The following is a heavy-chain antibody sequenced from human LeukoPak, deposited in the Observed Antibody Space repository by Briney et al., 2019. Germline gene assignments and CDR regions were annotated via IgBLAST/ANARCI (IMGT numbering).Heavy chain of an antibody. CDR3: AREPAVAGTGFDY. CDR2: ISSSSSYI. V-gene: IGHV3-21*01. J-gene: IGHJ4*02. CDR1: GFTFSSYS. Sequence: GGSLRLSCAASGFTFSSYSMNWVRQAPGKGLEWVSSISSSSSYIYYADSVKGRFTISRDNAKNSLYLQMNSLRAEDTAVYYCAREPAVAGTGFDYWGQGTLVTVSS. D-gene: IGHD6-19*01.